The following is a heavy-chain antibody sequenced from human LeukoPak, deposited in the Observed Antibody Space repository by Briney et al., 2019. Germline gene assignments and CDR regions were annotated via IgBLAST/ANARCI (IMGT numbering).Heavy chain of an antibody. J-gene: IGHJ4*02. D-gene: IGHD3-3*01. Sequence: ALVKVSCKASGYTFTGYYMHWVRQAPGQGLEWMGWINPNSGGTNYAQKFQGRVTMTRDTSISTAYMELSRLRSDDTAVYYCATNYDFWSGYSLYFDYWGQGTLVTVSS. CDR2: INPNSGGT. CDR3: ATNYDFWSGYSLYFDY. CDR1: GYTFTGYY. V-gene: IGHV1-2*02.